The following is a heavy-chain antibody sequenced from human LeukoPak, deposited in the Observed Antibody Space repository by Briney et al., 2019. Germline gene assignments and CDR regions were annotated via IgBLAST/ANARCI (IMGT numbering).Heavy chain of an antibody. CDR2: IYWDDDK. CDR1: GFSLTTSEVG. V-gene: IGHV2-5*02. J-gene: IGHJ4*02. D-gene: IGHD1-7*01. Sequence: SGPTLVNPTQTLTLTCTFSGFSLTTSEVGVGWIRQPPGKALDWLALIYWDDDKRYSPSLESRLTITKDTSKNQVVLTMTNMDPVDTATYYCAHRLWAGTTFDSWGQGILVTVSS. CDR3: AHRLWAGTTFDS.